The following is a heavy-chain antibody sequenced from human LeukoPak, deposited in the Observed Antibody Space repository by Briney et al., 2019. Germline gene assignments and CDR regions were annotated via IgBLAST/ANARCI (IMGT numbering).Heavy chain of an antibody. D-gene: IGHD3-10*01. Sequence: GGSLRLSCAASGFAFNTYAMSWGPQAPGKGLEWGSGIISIGSTYYADSVKGRLTISSDNSKHTLYFQMDSLRAEDTAVEYCAKDWTSMTRGAEYWGQGTLVTVSS. J-gene: IGHJ4*02. V-gene: IGHV3-23*01. CDR1: GFAFNTYA. CDR3: AKDWTSMTRGAEY. CDR2: IISIGST.